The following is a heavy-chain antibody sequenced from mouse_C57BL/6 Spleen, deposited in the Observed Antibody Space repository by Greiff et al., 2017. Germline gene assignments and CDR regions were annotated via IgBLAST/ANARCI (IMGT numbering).Heavy chain of an antibody. Sequence: EVQLQQSGPELVKPGASVKISCKASGYTFTDYYMNWVKQSHGKSLEWIGDINPNNGGTSYNQKFKGKATLTVDKSSSTAYMELRSLTSEDSAVYYCAGASTGTVYYFDYWGQGTTLTVSS. D-gene: IGHD4-1*02. CDR2: INPNNGGT. J-gene: IGHJ2*01. CDR3: AGASTGTVYYFDY. CDR1: GYTFTDYY. V-gene: IGHV1-26*01.